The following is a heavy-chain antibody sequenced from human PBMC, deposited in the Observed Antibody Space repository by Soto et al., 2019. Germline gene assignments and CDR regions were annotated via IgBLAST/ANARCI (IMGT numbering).Heavy chain of an antibody. Sequence: ASVKVSCKASGYTFTSYGISWVRQAPGQGLEWMGWISAYNGNTNYAQKLQGRVTMTTDTSTSTAYMEVRSLRSDDTAVYYCARKGQVKQQQTEYYYYYYYMDVWGKGTTVTVSS. CDR2: ISAYNGNT. CDR1: GYTFTSYG. J-gene: IGHJ6*03. V-gene: IGHV1-18*01. CDR3: ARKGQVKQQQTEYYYYYYYMDV. D-gene: IGHD6-13*01.